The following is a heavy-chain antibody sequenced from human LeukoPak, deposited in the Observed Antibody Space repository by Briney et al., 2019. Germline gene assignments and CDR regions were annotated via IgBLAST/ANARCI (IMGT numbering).Heavy chain of an antibody. V-gene: IGHV3-30*18. CDR1: GFTFSSYG. J-gene: IGHJ4*02. D-gene: IGHD5-18*01. Sequence: GGSLRLSCAASGFTFSSYGMHWVRQAPGKGLEWVAVISYDGSNKYYADSVKGRFTISRDNSKNTLYLQMNSLRAEDTAVYYCAKGLRGARYSYGIFDYWGQGTLVTVSS. CDR2: ISYDGSNK. CDR3: AKGLRGARYSYGIFDY.